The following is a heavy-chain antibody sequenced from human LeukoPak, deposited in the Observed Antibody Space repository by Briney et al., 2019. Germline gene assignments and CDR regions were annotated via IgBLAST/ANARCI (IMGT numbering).Heavy chain of an antibody. CDR1: GFTFSGYS. CDR2: ISSSSSYI. CDR3: ARALSSGDDAFDI. V-gene: IGHV3-21*01. Sequence: GGSLRLSCAASGFTFSGYSMNWVRQAPGKGLEWVSSISSSSSYIYYADSVKGRFTISRDNAKNSLYLQMNSLRAEDTAVYYCARALSSGDDAFDIWGQGTMVTVSS. D-gene: IGHD1-26*01. J-gene: IGHJ3*02.